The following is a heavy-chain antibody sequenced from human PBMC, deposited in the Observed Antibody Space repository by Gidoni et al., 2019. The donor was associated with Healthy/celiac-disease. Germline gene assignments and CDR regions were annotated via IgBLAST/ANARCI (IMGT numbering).Heavy chain of an antibody. CDR1: GGSFSGYY. D-gene: IGHD4-17*01. V-gene: IGHV4-34*01. Sequence: QVQLQQWGAGLLKPSETLSLTCAVYGGSFSGYYWSWIRQPPGKGLEWIGEINHSGSTNYNPSLKSRVTISVDTSKNQFSLKLSSVTAADTAVYYCARGRRGYGDYEWGQGTLVTVSS. J-gene: IGHJ4*02. CDR3: ARGRRGYGDYE. CDR2: INHSGST.